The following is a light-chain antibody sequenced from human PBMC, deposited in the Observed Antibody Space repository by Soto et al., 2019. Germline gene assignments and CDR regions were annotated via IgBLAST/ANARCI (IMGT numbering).Light chain of an antibody. J-gene: IGLJ1*01. CDR2: DNN. CDR3: RTWDSSLSAYTYV. CDR1: DSNIWNNY. V-gene: IGLV1-51*01. Sequence: QSVLTQPPSVSAAPGQKVTISCSGSDSNIWNNYVSWYQQLPRTAPKLLIYDNNKRPSGIPDRFSGSKSGTSATLGITGLQTGDEADYYCRTWDSSLSAYTYVFGTGTKLTVL.